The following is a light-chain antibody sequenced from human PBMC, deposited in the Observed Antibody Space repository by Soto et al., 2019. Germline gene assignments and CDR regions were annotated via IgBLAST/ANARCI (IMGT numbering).Light chain of an antibody. Sequence: QSVLTQPASVSGSPGQSITISCTGTSSDVGGYNYVSWYQQHPGKAPKLMIYEVSNRPSGVSNRFSGSKSGNTASLTISGLQAEDEADYDCSSYTSSSTPFVFGTGNKVTVL. V-gene: IGLV2-14*01. CDR3: SSYTSSSTPFV. J-gene: IGLJ1*01. CDR2: EVS. CDR1: SSDVGGYNY.